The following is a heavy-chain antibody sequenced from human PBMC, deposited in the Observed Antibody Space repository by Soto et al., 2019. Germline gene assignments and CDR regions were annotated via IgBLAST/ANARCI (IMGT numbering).Heavy chain of an antibody. CDR1: GGTFSSYT. Sequence: SVKVSCKASGGTFSSYTISWVRQAPGQGLEWMGRIIPILGIANYAQKFQGRVTITADKSTSTAYMELSSLRSEDTAVYYCARVHCSSTSCYVGWFDPWGQGTLVTVSS. J-gene: IGHJ5*02. CDR2: IIPILGIA. D-gene: IGHD2-2*01. CDR3: ARVHCSSTSCYVGWFDP. V-gene: IGHV1-69*02.